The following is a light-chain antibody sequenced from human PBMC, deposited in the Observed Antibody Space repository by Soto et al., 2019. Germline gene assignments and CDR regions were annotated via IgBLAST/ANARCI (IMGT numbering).Light chain of an antibody. Sequence: DIVMTQSPDSLAVSLGERATINCKSSQSVLYSSNNKNYLAWYQQKPGQPPKLLIYWASNRESGVPDRFSGSGSGTDFTLSISSLQAEDGAVDDCQQYYSTPLTFGGGTKVEIK. J-gene: IGKJ4*01. V-gene: IGKV4-1*01. CDR3: QQYYSTPLT. CDR2: WAS. CDR1: QSVLYSSNNKNY.